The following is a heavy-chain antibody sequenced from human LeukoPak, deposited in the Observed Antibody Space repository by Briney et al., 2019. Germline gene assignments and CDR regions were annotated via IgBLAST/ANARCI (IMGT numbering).Heavy chain of an antibody. CDR1: GASISGSSHYF. CDR3: ARGDIVVVVAATFRVYDAFDI. CDR2: INHSGST. D-gene: IGHD2-15*01. V-gene: IGHV4-34*01. Sequence: PSETLSLTCTVSGASISGSSHYFWGWIRQPPGKGLEWIGEINHSGSTNYNPSLKSRVTISVDTSKNQFSLKLSSVTAADTAVYYCARGDIVVVVAATFRVYDAFDIWGQGTMVTVSS. J-gene: IGHJ3*02.